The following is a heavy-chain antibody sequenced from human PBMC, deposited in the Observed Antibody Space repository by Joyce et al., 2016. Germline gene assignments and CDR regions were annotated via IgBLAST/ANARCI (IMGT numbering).Heavy chain of an antibody. D-gene: IGHD2-15*01. V-gene: IGHV1-3*01. CDR1: GYPFTNND. CDR3: ARGRTLLD. CDR2: VSGDSGKT. J-gene: IGHJ4*02. Sequence: QVQLVQSGAEVTKPGASVKVSCKASGYPFTNNDIHWVRQAPGQRLEWMGWVSGDSGKTKYSQKFQARLTFTRDTSATTAYMELSSLTIEDTALYYCARGRTLLDWGQGTLVTVSS.